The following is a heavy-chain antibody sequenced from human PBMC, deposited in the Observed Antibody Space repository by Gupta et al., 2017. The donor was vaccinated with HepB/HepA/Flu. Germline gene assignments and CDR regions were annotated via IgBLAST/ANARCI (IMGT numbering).Heavy chain of an antibody. Sequence: QVQLVQSGAEVKKPGSSVKVSCKASVGTFSSYAISWVRQAPGQGLEWMGGIIPIFGTANYAQKFQGRVTITADESTSTAYMELSSLRSEDTAVYYCARGDIVVVPAAFYYYYYMDVWGKGTTVTVSS. CDR1: VGTFSSYA. V-gene: IGHV1-69*01. D-gene: IGHD2-2*01. CDR3: ARGDIVVVPAAFYYYYYMDV. CDR2: IIPIFGTA. J-gene: IGHJ6*03.